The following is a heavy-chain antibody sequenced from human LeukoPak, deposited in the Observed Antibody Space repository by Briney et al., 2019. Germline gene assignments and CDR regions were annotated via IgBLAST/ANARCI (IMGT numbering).Heavy chain of an antibody. Sequence: ASVRVSCKASGYTFTSYGISWVRQAPGQGLEWMGWISAYNGNTNYAQKLQGRVTMTTDTSTSTAYMELRSLRSDDTAVYYCARVGDVLRYFGWFRVPYNWFDPWGQGTLVTVSS. V-gene: IGHV1-18*04. CDR3: ARVGDVLRYFGWFRVPYNWFDP. J-gene: IGHJ5*02. CDR2: ISAYNGNT. CDR1: GYTFTSYG. D-gene: IGHD3-9*01.